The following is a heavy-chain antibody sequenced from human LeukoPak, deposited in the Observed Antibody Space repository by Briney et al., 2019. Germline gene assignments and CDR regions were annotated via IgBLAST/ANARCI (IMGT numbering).Heavy chain of an antibody. V-gene: IGHV4-59*01. Sequence: PSETLSLTCTVSGGSISSYYWSWIRQPPGKGLEWIGYIYYSGSTNYNPSLKSRVTISVDTSKNQFSLKLSSVTAADTAVYYCARESNERAAAGTVFNSWFDPWGQGTLVTVSS. J-gene: IGHJ5*02. CDR3: ARESNERAAAGTVFNSWFDP. CDR1: GGSISSYY. D-gene: IGHD6-13*01. CDR2: IYYSGST.